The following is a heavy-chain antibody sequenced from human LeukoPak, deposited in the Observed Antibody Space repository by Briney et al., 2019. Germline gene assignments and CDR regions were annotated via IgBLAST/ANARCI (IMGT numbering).Heavy chain of an antibody. CDR1: GFTFSSYA. Sequence: PGGSLRLSCAASGFTFSSYAMSWVRQAPGKGLEWVSTISGSGGSTYYADSVKGRFTISRDNSKNTLYLQMNSLRAEDTAVYYCAKPLNYSGSGSYMVPFDYWGQGTLATVSS. CDR3: AKPLNYSGSGSYMVPFDY. D-gene: IGHD3-10*01. V-gene: IGHV3-23*01. CDR2: ISGSGGST. J-gene: IGHJ4*02.